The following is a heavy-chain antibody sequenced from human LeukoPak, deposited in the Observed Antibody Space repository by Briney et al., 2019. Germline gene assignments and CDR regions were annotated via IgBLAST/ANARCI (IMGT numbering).Heavy chain of an antibody. J-gene: IGHJ4*02. CDR1: GFTFSSYA. CDR2: ISGSGSST. Sequence: PGGSLRLSCAASGFTFSSYAMSWVRQAPGKGLEWVSAISGSGSSTYYADSVKGRFTISRDNSKNTLYLQMKSLRAEDTAVYYCARESYYDSSGSDYWGQGTLVTVSS. V-gene: IGHV3-23*01. CDR3: ARESYYDSSGSDY. D-gene: IGHD3-22*01.